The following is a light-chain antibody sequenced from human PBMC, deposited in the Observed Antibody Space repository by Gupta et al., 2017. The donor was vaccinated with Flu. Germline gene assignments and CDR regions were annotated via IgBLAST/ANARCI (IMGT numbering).Light chain of an antibody. CDR3: QAWDSSWV. J-gene: IGLJ3*02. CDR1: KLGDKY. CDR2: QDS. Sequence: SYELTQPPSVSVSPGQTASITCSGDKLGDKYACWYQQKPGQSPVLVIYQDSKRPSGIPERFSGSNSGNTGILTISGTQAMDEADCYCQAWDSSWVFGGGTKLTVL. V-gene: IGLV3-1*01.